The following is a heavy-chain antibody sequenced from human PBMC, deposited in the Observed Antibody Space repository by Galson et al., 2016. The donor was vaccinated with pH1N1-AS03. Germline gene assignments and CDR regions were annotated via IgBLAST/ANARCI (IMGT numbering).Heavy chain of an antibody. CDR2: IMPVFGPA. CDR3: ATDHYETSDFRGAWDY. CDR1: GGIFSRHA. J-gene: IGHJ4*02. V-gene: IGHV1-69*13. Sequence: SVKVSCKASGGIFSRHAISWVRQASGQGLEWMGGIMPVFGPAKYAQKFQGRVTISADESTSTAYMELNSLRPEDTAVYYCATDHYETSDFRGAWDYWGQGTPVTVSS. D-gene: IGHD3-22*01.